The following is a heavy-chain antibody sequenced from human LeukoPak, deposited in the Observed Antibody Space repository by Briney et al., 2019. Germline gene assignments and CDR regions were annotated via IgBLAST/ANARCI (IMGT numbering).Heavy chain of an antibody. J-gene: IGHJ4*02. Sequence: PGGSLRLSXAASGFTFSTYSMNWVRQAPGKGMEWVSYISSSGNTIYYADSVKGRFTISRDNAKNSLYLQMNSLRAEDTAVYYCARGVKGSNAYWGQGTLVTVSS. CDR3: ARGVKGSNAY. CDR2: ISSSGNTI. V-gene: IGHV3-48*01. CDR1: GFTFSTYS. D-gene: IGHD3-10*01.